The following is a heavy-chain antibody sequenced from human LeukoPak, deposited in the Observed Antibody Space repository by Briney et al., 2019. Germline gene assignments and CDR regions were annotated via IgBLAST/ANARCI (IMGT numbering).Heavy chain of an antibody. J-gene: IGHJ4*02. CDR2: INHSGST. D-gene: IGHD3-22*01. CDR3: ARGVYHDSSGYYETPFDY. Sequence: SETLSLTCAVYGGSFSGYYWSWIRQPPGKGLEWIGEINHSGSTNYNPSLKSRVTISVDTSKNQFSLKLSSVTTADTAVYYCARGVYHDSSGYYETPFDYWGQGTLVTVSS. CDR1: GGSFSGYY. V-gene: IGHV4-34*01.